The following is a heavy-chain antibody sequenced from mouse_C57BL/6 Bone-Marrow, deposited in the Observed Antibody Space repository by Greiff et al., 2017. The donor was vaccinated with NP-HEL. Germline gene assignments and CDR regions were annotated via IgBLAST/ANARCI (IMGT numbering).Heavy chain of an antibody. CDR2: IYPGGGYT. V-gene: IGHV1-63*01. J-gene: IGHJ3*01. Sequence: VQLQQSGAELVRPGTSVKMSCKASGYTFTNYWIGWAKQRPGHGLEWIGDIYPGGGYTNYNEKFNGKATLTADKSSSTAYMQFSSLTSEDSAIYYCARTSNYAWFAYWGQGTLVTVSA. CDR1: GYTFTNYW. CDR3: ARTSNYAWFAY. D-gene: IGHD2-5*01.